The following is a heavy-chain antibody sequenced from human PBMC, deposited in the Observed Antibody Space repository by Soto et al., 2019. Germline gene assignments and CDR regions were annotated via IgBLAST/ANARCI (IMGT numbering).Heavy chain of an antibody. V-gene: IGHV4-61*01. D-gene: IGHD1-7*01. J-gene: IGHJ4*02. CDR2: IYYSGST. CDR3: ARTGWNYPLDY. CDR1: GGSVSSGSYY. Sequence: SETLSLTCTVSGGSVSSGSYYWRWIRQPPGKGLEWIGYIYYSGSTNYNPSLKSRVTISVDTSKNQFSLKLNSVTAADTAVYYCARTGWNYPLDYWGQGTLVTVYS.